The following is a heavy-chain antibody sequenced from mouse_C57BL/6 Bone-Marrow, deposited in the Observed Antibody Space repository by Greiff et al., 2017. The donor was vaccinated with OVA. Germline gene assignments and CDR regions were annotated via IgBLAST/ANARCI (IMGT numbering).Heavy chain of an antibody. CDR1: GYTFTSYW. CDR3: ARLRGNS. Sequence: VQLQQPGAELVRPGTSVKLSCKASGYTFTSYWMHWVKQRPGQGLEWIGVIDPSDSYTNYNQKFKGKATLTVDTSSSTAYMQLSSLTSEDSAVYYCARLRGNSWGQGTLVTVSA. CDR2: IDPSDSYT. J-gene: IGHJ3*01. V-gene: IGHV1-59*01. D-gene: IGHD2-1*01.